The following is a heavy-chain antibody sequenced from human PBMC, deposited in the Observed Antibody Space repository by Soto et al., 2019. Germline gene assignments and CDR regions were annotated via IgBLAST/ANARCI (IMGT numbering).Heavy chain of an antibody. Sequence: QVQLVQSGAEVKKPGASVKVSCKASGYTFTGYYMHWVRQAPGQGLEWMGWINPNSGGTNYAQKFQGRVTMTRDTSIRTAYMELSRLRSDDTAVYYCARVMIVVVIILYGMDVWGQGTTVTVSS. D-gene: IGHD3-22*01. J-gene: IGHJ6*02. CDR3: ARVMIVVVIILYGMDV. CDR1: GYTFTGYY. V-gene: IGHV1-2*02. CDR2: INPNSGGT.